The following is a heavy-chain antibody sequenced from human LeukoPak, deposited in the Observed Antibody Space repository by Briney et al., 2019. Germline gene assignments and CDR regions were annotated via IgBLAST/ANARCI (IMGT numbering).Heavy chain of an antibody. CDR3: VANQNAGDQYYYYMDV. V-gene: IGHV5-51*01. D-gene: IGHD7-27*01. J-gene: IGHJ6*03. Sequence: HGESLKISCKASGYSFTNYWIGWVRQMPGKGLEWMGIIYPGDSDTRYSPSFQGQVTISADKSIGTAYLQWSSLKASDTAMYYCVANQNAGDQYYYYMDVWGKGTTVTVSS. CDR1: GYSFTNYW. CDR2: IYPGDSDT.